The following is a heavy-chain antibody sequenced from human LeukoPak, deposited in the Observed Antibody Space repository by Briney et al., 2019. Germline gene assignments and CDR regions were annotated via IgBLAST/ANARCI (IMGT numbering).Heavy chain of an antibody. CDR2: IRSKAYGGTT. J-gene: IGHJ6*03. CDR1: GFTFGDYA. Sequence: GGSLRLSCTASGFTFGDYAMSWVRQAPGKGLEWVGFIRSKAYGGTTEYAASVKGRFTISRDDSKSIAYLQMNSLKTEDTAVYYCTRGGYSTYYYYMDVWGKGTTVTISS. D-gene: IGHD3-22*01. V-gene: IGHV3-49*04. CDR3: TRGGYSTYYYYMDV.